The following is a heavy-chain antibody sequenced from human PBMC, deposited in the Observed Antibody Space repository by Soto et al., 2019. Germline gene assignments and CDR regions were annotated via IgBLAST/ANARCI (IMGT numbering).Heavy chain of an antibody. V-gene: IGHV3-33*01. CDR2: IWYDGSNK. Sequence: GGSLRLSCAASGFTFSSYGMHWVRQAPGKGLEWVAVIWYDGSNKYYADSVKGRFTISRDNSKNTLYLQMNSLRAEDTAVYYCARGVSIAALEYFQHWGQGTLVTVSS. J-gene: IGHJ1*01. CDR1: GFTFSSYG. CDR3: ARGVSIAALEYFQH. D-gene: IGHD6-6*01.